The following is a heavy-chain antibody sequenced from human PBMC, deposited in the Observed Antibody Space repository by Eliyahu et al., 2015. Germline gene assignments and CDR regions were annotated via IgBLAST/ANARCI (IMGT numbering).Heavy chain of an antibody. J-gene: IGHJ4*02. CDR3: ARDYLDCSSTSCPGGY. Sequence: ASGFTFSSYSMXWVRQAPGKGLEWVSSISSSSSYIYYADSVKGRFTISRDNAKNSLYLQMNSLRAEDTAVYYCARDYLDCSSTSCPGGYWGQGTLVTVSS. V-gene: IGHV3-21*01. CDR1: GFTFSSYS. D-gene: IGHD2-2*01. CDR2: ISSSSSYI.